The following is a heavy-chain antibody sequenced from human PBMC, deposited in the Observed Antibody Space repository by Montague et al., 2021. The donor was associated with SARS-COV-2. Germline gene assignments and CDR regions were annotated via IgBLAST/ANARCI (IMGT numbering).Heavy chain of an antibody. CDR1: GGSISNYY. J-gene: IGHJ6*04. CDR3: ARHTPDKGYCYAMDI. CDR2: IYYSGTT. V-gene: IGHV4-59*08. D-gene: IGHD1-14*01. Sequence: SETLSLTCTVSGGSISNYYWSWIRQPPGKGLEWIGYIYYSGTTNYNPSLKSRVTISIDTSKNQFSLKLSSVTAADTAVYYCARHTPDKGYCYAMDIWGKGTTVTVSS.